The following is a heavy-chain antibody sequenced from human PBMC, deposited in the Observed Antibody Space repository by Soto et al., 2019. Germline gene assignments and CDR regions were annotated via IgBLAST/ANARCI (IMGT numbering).Heavy chain of an antibody. D-gene: IGHD3-22*01. CDR2: ISYDGSNK. J-gene: IGHJ4*02. V-gene: IGHV3-30*18. Sequence: GGSLRLSCAASGFTFSSYGMHWVRQAPGKGLEWVAVISYDGSNKYYADSVKGRFTISRDNSKNTLYLQMNSLRAEDTAVYYCAKDHRLITMIVGYYFDYWGQGTLVTVSS. CDR1: GFTFSSYG. CDR3: AKDHRLITMIVGYYFDY.